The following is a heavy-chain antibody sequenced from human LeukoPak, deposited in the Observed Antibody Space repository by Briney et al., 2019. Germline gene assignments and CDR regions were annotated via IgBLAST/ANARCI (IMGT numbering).Heavy chain of an antibody. CDR1: GLTFSSYA. CDR3: ASGNMNAFDI. Sequence: GGSLRLSCAASGLTFSSYAFHWVRQAPGKGLEYVSGISSNGGSTYYANSVKGRFTGSRDNSKNTLYLQMGSLRAEDMAVYYCASGNMNAFDIWGQGTMVTVSS. V-gene: IGHV3-64*01. J-gene: IGHJ3*02. CDR2: ISSNGGST. D-gene: IGHD2/OR15-2a*01.